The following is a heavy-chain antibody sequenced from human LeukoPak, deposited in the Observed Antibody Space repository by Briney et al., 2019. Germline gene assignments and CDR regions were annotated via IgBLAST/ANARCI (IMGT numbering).Heavy chain of an antibody. J-gene: IGHJ1*01. CDR3: ATVVDCTSTSCYGDYETEYFHH. CDR1: GFTFSSYA. CDR2: IKQDGSGK. D-gene: IGHD2-2*01. Sequence: PGRSLRLSCAASGFTFSSYAMHWVRQAPGKGLEWVANIKQDGSGKYYVDSVKGRFTISRDNPKNSLFLQMNSLRAEDTAVYYCATVVDCTSTSCYGDYETEYFHHWGQGTLVTVSS. V-gene: IGHV3-7*01.